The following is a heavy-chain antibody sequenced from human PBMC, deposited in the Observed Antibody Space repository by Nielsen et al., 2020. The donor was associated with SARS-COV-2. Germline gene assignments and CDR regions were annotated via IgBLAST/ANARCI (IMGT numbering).Heavy chain of an antibody. CDR3: ARLGSYGYKYYLDY. J-gene: IGHJ4*02. D-gene: IGHD3-16*02. CDR1: RGSISSSGYY. CDR2: VYYSGST. V-gene: IGHV4-39*02. Sequence: SETLSLTCTVSRGSISSSGYYWGWIRQPPGKGLEWIGNVYYSGSTYYNPSLKSRVAIFVDSSKKHFSLKLSSVTAADTAVYYCARLGSYGYKYYLDYWGQGIPVTVSS.